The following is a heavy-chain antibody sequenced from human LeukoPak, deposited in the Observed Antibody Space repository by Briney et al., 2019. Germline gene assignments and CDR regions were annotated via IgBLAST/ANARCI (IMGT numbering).Heavy chain of an antibody. Sequence: SETLSLTCTVSGGSIGSYYWSWIRQPPGKGLEWIGYIYYSGSTNYNPSLKSRVTISVDTSKNQFSLKLSSVTAADTAVYYCARGRAYYDFWSGYYTGIYFDYWGQGTLVTVSS. D-gene: IGHD3-3*01. J-gene: IGHJ4*02. CDR1: GGSIGSYY. CDR3: ARGRAYYDFWSGYYTGIYFDY. V-gene: IGHV4-59*01. CDR2: IYYSGST.